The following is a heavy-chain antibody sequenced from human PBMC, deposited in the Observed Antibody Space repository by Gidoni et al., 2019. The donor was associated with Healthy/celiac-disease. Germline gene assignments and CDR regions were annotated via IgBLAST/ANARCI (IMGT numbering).Heavy chain of an antibody. J-gene: IGHJ3*02. CDR1: GFTFSSYA. D-gene: IGHD4-17*01. CDR3: AKDRTTVRGYDAFDI. CDR2: ISGSGGST. Sequence: EVQLLESGGGLVQPGGSLRLSCAASGFTFSSYAMSWVRQAPGKGREWVSAISGSGGSTYYADSVKGRFAISRDNSKNMLYLQMNSLRAEDTAVYYCAKDRTTVRGYDAFDIWGQGTMVTVSS. V-gene: IGHV3-23*01.